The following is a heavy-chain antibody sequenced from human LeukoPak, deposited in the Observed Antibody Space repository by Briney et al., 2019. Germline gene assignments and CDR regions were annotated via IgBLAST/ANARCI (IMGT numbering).Heavy chain of an antibody. V-gene: IGHV1-46*01. Sequence: PGGSLRLSCAASGFTFSNYGMHWVRQAPGQGLEWMGIINPSGGSTSYAQKFQGRVTMTRDTSTSTVYMVLSSLRSEDTAVYYCARAFGYSGSYYDYWGQGTLVTVSS. D-gene: IGHD1-26*01. CDR1: GFTFSNYG. CDR3: ARAFGYSGSYYDY. CDR2: INPSGGST. J-gene: IGHJ4*02.